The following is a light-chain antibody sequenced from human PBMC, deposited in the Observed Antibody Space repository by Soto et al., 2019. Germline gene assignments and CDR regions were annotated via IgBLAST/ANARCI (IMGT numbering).Light chain of an antibody. Sequence: AIQMTQSQSSLSASVVDRVTITCRASQDIRNELGWYQQKPGKAPRLLIYAASTLQSGVPSRFSGSGSGTDFTLTISCLQSEDFATYYCQQYYSYPRTFGGGTKVDIK. CDR3: QQYYSYPRT. CDR2: AAS. J-gene: IGKJ4*01. CDR1: QDIRNE. V-gene: IGKV1-6*02.